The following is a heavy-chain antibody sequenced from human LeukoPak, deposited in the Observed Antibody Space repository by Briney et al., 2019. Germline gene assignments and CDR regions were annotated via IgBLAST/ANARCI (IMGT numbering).Heavy chain of an antibody. J-gene: IGHJ4*02. CDR1: GYTFTGYY. Sequence: ASVKVSCKASGYTFTGYYMHWVRQAPGQGLEWMGWINPNSGGTNYAQKFQGRVTMTRDTSISTAYMELSRLRSDDTAVYYCARDLTRPGIAAAGTGYWGQGTLVTVSS. D-gene: IGHD6-13*01. V-gene: IGHV1-2*02. CDR2: INPNSGGT. CDR3: ARDLTRPGIAAAGTGY.